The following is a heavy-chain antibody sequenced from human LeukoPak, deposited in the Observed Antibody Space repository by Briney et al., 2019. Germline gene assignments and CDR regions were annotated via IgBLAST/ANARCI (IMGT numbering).Heavy chain of an antibody. J-gene: IGHJ4*02. D-gene: IGHD2-15*01. V-gene: IGHV3-48*03. CDR2: ISSSGSTI. Sequence: GGSLRLSCAASGFTFSSYEMNWVRQAPGKGLEWVSYISSSGSTIYYADSVKGRFTISRDNAKNSLYLQMNSLRAEDTAVYYCARAQPEYCSGRSCYEFDYWGQGTLVTVSS. CDR1: GFTFSSYE. CDR3: ARAQPEYCSGRSCYEFDY.